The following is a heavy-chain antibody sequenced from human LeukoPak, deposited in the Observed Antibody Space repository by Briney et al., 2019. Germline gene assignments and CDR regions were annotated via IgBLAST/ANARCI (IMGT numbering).Heavy chain of an antibody. Sequence: GGSLRLSCAASGFTFSSYGMHWVRQAPGKGLEWVAVISYDGSNKYYVDSVEGRFTISRDNSKNTLYLQMNSLRAEDTAVYYCAREVRGSGGSRYYGMDVWGQGTTVTVSS. CDR2: ISYDGSNK. D-gene: IGHD2-15*01. CDR3: AREVRGSGGSRYYGMDV. CDR1: GFTFSSYG. V-gene: IGHV3-30*03. J-gene: IGHJ6*02.